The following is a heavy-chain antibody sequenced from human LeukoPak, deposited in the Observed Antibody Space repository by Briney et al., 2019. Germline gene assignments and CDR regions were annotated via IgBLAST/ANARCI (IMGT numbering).Heavy chain of an antibody. J-gene: IGHJ4*02. CDR2: IYYSGST. D-gene: IGHD5-18*01. Sequence: PSETLSLTCTVSGGSISSSSYCWGWIRQPPGKGPECIGSIYYSGSTYYNPSLKSRVTISVDTSKNQLSLKLSSVTAADTAVYYCARRRGYSYGGVDYWGQGTLVTVPS. CDR1: GGSISSSSYC. V-gene: IGHV4-39*01. CDR3: ARRRGYSYGGVDY.